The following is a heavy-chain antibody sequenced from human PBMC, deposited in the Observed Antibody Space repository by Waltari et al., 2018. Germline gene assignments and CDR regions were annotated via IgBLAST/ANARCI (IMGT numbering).Heavy chain of an antibody. CDR2: IYPGDSDT. J-gene: IGHJ4*02. CDR1: GYIFTSYW. CDR3: ARGYRGYCTSTTCYELDY. Sequence: EVQLVQSGAEVKKPGESLKIYCKGSGYIFTSYWIGWVRQMHGKGLEWMGIIYPGDSDTRYSPSFQGQVTISADKSISTAYLQWSSLKASDTAMYYCARGYRGYCTSTTCYELDYWGQGTLVTVSS. V-gene: IGHV5-51*01. D-gene: IGHD2-2*01.